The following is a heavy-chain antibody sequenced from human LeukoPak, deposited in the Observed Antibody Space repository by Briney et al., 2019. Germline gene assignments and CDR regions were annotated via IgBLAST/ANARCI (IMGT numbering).Heavy chain of an antibody. Sequence: TPQTLSLTCTVSGGSISSGSYYWSWIRQPAGKGLEWIGRIYTSGSTNYNPSLKSRVTISVDTSKNQFSLKLSSVTAADTAVYYCARSRVGARAFDIWGQGTMVTVSS. CDR3: ARSRVGARAFDI. CDR1: GGSISSGSYY. CDR2: IYTSGST. D-gene: IGHD1-26*01. V-gene: IGHV4-61*02. J-gene: IGHJ3*02.